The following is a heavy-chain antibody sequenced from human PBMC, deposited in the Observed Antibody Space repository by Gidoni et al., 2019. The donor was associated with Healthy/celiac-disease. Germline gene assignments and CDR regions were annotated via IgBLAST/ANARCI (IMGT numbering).Heavy chain of an antibody. V-gene: IGHV3-48*01. CDR2: ISSSSSTI. CDR3: ARGARRQRGYWYFDL. CDR1: GFTFSSYS. J-gene: IGHJ2*01. Sequence: EVQLVESGGGLVQPGGSLRLSCAASGFTFSSYSMNWVRQAPGKGLEWVSYISSSSSTIYYADSVKGRFTISRDNAKNSLYLQMNSLRAEDTAVYYCARGARRQRGYWYFDLWGRGTLVTVSS.